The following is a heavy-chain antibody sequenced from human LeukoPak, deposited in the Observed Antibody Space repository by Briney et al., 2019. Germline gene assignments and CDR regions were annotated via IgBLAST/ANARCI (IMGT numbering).Heavy chain of an antibody. CDR3: ARYRIAVAGDNWFDP. CDR2: ISGSGGNT. Sequence: GGSLRLSCAASGFTFSSTYAMHWVRQAPGKGLEWVSTISGSGGNTYYADSVKGRFTISRDNSKNTLYLQMNSLRAEDTAVYYCARYRIAVAGDNWFDPWGQGTLVTVSS. CDR1: GFTFSSTYA. D-gene: IGHD6-19*01. J-gene: IGHJ5*02. V-gene: IGHV3-23*01.